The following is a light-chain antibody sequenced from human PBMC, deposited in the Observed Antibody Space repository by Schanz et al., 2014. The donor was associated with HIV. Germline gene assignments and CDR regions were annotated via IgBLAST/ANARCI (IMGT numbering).Light chain of an antibody. CDR1: SSDVGSDNY. V-gene: IGLV2-14*01. CDR2: DVT. CDR3: NSYTSSNTRV. J-gene: IGLJ3*02. Sequence: QSALTQPASVSGSPGQSITISCTGVSSDVGSDNYVSWYQQHPGRTPKLMIYDVTNRPSGVSDRFSGSMSGNTASLTISGLQAGDEADYYCNSYTSSNTRVFGGGTKLTVL.